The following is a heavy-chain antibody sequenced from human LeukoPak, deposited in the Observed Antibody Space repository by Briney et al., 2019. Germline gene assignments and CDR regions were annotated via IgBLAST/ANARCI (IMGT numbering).Heavy chain of an antibody. CDR2: IRSKAYGGTT. CDR1: GFTFGDYA. Sequence: GGSLRLSCTASGFTFGDYAVSWFRQAPGKGLEWVGFIRSKAYGGTTEYAASVKGRFTISRDDSKSIAYLQMNSLKTEDTAVYYCTRDLYGDYVLVWFDPWGQGTLVTVSS. D-gene: IGHD4-17*01. V-gene: IGHV3-49*03. CDR3: TRDLYGDYVLVWFDP. J-gene: IGHJ5*02.